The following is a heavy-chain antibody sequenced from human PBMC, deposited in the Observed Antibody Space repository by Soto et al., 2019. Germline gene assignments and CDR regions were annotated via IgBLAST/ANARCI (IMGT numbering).Heavy chain of an antibody. Sequence: ASVKVSCKASGYTFTGYYMHWVRQAPGQGLEWMGWINPNSGGTNYAQKFQGWVTMTRDTSISTAYMELSRLRSDDTAVYYCARTGVVVTATQHYYYYGMDVWGQGTTVTVSS. D-gene: IGHD2-21*02. CDR1: GYTFTGYY. CDR2: INPNSGGT. CDR3: ARTGVVVTATQHYYYYGMDV. V-gene: IGHV1-2*04. J-gene: IGHJ6*02.